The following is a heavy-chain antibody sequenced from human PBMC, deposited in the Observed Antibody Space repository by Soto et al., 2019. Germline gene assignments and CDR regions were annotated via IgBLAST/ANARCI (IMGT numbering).Heavy chain of an antibody. Sequence: ASVKVSCKASGYTFTSYGISWVRQAPGQGLEWMGWISAYNGNTNYAQKLQGRVTMTTDTYTSTDYMELRSLRSDDTAVYYCARDSGSYYYYYYYGIDVWGQGTTVTVSS. V-gene: IGHV1-18*01. CDR2: ISAYNGNT. J-gene: IGHJ6*02. CDR3: ARDSGSYYYYYYYGIDV. CDR1: GYTFTSYG. D-gene: IGHD1-26*01.